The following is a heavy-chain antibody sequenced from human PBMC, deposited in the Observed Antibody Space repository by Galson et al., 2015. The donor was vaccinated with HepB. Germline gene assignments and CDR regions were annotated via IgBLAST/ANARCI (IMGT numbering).Heavy chain of an antibody. J-gene: IGHJ5*02. CDR1: GFTFSSYW. CDR3: ARDSYDSVWWFDP. D-gene: IGHD3-22*01. CDR2: INSDGSST. V-gene: IGHV3-74*01. Sequence: SLRLSCAASGFTFSSYWMHWVRQAPGKGLVWVSRINSDGSSTSYADSVKGRFTISRDNAKNTLYLQMNSLRAEDTAVYYCARDSYDSVWWFDPWGQGTLVTVSS.